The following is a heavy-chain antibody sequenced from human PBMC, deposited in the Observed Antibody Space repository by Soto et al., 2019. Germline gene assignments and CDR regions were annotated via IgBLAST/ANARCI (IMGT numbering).Heavy chain of an antibody. CDR3: ASLRLGGYSGYDYPYLFDY. CDR2: IYYSGST. Sequence: SETLSLTCTVSGGSISSGGYYWSWIRQHPGKGLEWIGYIYYSGSTYYNPSLKSRVTISVDTSKNQFSLKLSSVTAADTAVYYCASLRLGGYSGYDYPYLFDYWGQGTLVTVSS. D-gene: IGHD5-12*01. CDR1: GGSISSGGYY. J-gene: IGHJ4*02. V-gene: IGHV4-31*03.